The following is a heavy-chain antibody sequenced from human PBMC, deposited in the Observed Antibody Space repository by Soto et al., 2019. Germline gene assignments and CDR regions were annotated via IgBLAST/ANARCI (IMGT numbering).Heavy chain of an antibody. CDR3: ARRPCSGGSCYSPYYYYGMDV. J-gene: IGHJ6*02. CDR2: IITIFGTA. CDR1: GGTFSSYA. Sequence: QVQLVQSGAEVKKPGSSVKVSCKASGGTFSSYAISWVRQAPGQGLEWMGGIITIFGTANYAQKFQGRVTITADESTSTAYMGLSSLRSEDTAVYYCARRPCSGGSCYSPYYYYGMDVWGQGTTVTVSS. V-gene: IGHV1-69*01. D-gene: IGHD2-15*01.